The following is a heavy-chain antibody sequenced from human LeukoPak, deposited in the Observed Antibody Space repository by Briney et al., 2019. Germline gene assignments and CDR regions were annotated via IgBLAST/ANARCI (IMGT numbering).Heavy chain of an antibody. Sequence: PSETLSLTCAVSGYSISSGYYWGWIRQPPGKGLEWIGSIYHSGSTCYNPSLKSRVTISVDTSKNQFSLKLSSVTAADTAVYYCARPTASRIPYYFDYWGQGTLVTVSS. CDR3: ARPTASRIPYYFDY. CDR2: IYHSGST. D-gene: IGHD2-2*02. J-gene: IGHJ4*02. V-gene: IGHV4-38-2*01. CDR1: GYSISSGYY.